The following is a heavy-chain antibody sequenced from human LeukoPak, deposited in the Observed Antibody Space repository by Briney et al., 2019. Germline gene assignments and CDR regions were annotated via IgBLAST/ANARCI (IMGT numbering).Heavy chain of an antibody. CDR1: GGSISSYY. CDR2: IYYTGST. CDR3: ARDVYTPYYYYMDV. V-gene: IGHV4-59*01. J-gene: IGHJ6*03. D-gene: IGHD5/OR15-5a*01. Sequence: SETLSLTCTVSGGSISSYYWSWIRQPPGKGLEWIGYIYYTGSTNYNPSLKSRVTISVGTSKNQFSLKLSSVTAADTAVYYCARDVYTPYYYYMDVWGKGTTVTVSS.